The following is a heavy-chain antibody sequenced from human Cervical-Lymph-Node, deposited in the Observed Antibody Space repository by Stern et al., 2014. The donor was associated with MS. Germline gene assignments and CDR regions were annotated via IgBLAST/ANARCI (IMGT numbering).Heavy chain of an antibody. Sequence: DQLVESGAEVKKPGSSVKVSCKASGGTFNRYAISWVRQAPGQGLEWMGWIIPIFGTANYAQKFQGRVTITSDESTSTAYMEVSSLRSEDTAVYYCARGPDHTGGYYYAYWGQGTLVTVSS. V-gene: IGHV1-69*01. CDR2: IIPIFGTA. CDR1: GGTFNRYA. CDR3: ARGPDHTGGYYYAY. J-gene: IGHJ4*02. D-gene: IGHD3-22*01.